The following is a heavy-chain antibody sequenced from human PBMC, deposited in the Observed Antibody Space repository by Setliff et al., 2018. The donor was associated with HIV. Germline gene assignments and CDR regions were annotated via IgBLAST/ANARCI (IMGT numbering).Heavy chain of an antibody. Sequence: SETLSLTCNYSGNSFSGYHWKWIRQPAGKGLEWLGRIYYTGSTEYNPSLKSRLTMSMDTFKDQFSLRLVSLTTADPAVYYCARSMYGSGTYPLDVWGPGTLVTVSS. D-gene: IGHD3-10*01. CDR3: ARSMYGSGTYPLDV. V-gene: IGHV4-4*07. J-gene: IGHJ4*02. CDR2: IYYTGST. CDR1: GNSFSGYH.